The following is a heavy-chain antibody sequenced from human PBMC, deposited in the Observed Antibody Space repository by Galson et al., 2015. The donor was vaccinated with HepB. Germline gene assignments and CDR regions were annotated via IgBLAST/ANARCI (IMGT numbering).Heavy chain of an antibody. CDR1: GYSFTSYW. CDR2: IYPGDSDT. CDR3: ARFLSDYGDLNYYYGMDV. Sequence: SGAEVKKPGESLKISCKGSGYSFTSYWIGWVRQMPGKGLEWMGIIYPGDSDTRYSPSFQGQVTISADKSISTAYLQWSSLKASDTAMYYCARFLSDYGDLNYYYGMDVWGQGTTVTVSS. J-gene: IGHJ6*02. V-gene: IGHV5-51*01. D-gene: IGHD4-17*01.